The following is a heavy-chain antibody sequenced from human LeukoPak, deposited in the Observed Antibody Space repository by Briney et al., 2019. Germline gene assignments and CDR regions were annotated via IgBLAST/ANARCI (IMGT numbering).Heavy chain of an antibody. CDR1: GFTFSSYW. J-gene: IGHJ4*02. CDR3: ARDGAVYDSSGYFFDY. D-gene: IGHD3-22*01. V-gene: IGHV3-7*01. Sequence: GGSLRLSCAASGFTFSSYWMSWVRQAPGKGLEWVANIKQDGSEKYYVDSVKGRFTISRDNAKNSLYLQMNSLRAEDTAVYYCARDGAVYDSSGYFFDYWGQGTLVTVSS. CDR2: IKQDGSEK.